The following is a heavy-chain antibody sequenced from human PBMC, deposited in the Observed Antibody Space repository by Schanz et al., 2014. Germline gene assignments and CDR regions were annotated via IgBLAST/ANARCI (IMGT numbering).Heavy chain of an antibody. CDR3: ARDRLAAQGIDS. Sequence: QVQLQESGPGLVKPSQTLSLTCTVSGGSINSDAFYRTWIRQHPGKGLEWVGYIYYSGGTYYSPSLKSRVSISLDTSKNQFSLNLSSVTAADTAVYYCARDRLAAQGIDSWGQGTLXTVSS. J-gene: IGHJ4*02. V-gene: IGHV4-31*03. D-gene: IGHD6-6*01. CDR1: GGSINSDAFY. CDR2: IYYSGGT.